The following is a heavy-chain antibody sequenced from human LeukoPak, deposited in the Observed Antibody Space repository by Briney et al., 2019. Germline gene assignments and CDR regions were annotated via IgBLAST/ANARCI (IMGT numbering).Heavy chain of an antibody. V-gene: IGHV3-21*01. Sequence: GGSLRLSCAASGFTFSSYSMNWVRQAPGKGLEWVSSISSSSSYIYYADSVKGRFTISRDNSKNTLYLQMDSLRSDDTAVYYCAKSSAGITWFDPWGQGTLVIVSS. CDR3: AKSSAGITWFDP. D-gene: IGHD1-7*01. J-gene: IGHJ5*02. CDR2: ISSSSSYI. CDR1: GFTFSSYS.